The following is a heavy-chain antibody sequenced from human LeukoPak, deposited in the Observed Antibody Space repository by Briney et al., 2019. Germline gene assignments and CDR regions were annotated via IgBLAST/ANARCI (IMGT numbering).Heavy chain of an antibody. V-gene: IGHV4-59*01. D-gene: IGHD6-13*01. CDR1: GSSISSYY. CDR3: ASGPYPAAGTDHQFDY. J-gene: IGHJ4*02. CDR2: IYYSGST. Sequence: SETLSLTCTVSGSSISSYYWSWIRQPPGKGLEWIGDIYYSGSTHYNPSIKSRVTISVDTSKNQFSLMLSSMTAADTAVYYCASGPYPAAGTDHQFDYWGQGTLVTVSS.